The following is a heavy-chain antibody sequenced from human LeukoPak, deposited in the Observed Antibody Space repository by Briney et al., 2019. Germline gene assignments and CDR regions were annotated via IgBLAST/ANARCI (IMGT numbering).Heavy chain of an antibody. J-gene: IGHJ4*02. Sequence: GGSLRLSCAASGFTFSSYAMHWVRQAPGKGLEYVSAISSNGGSTYYANSVKGRFTISRDNSKNTLYLQMGSLRAEDMAVYYCARGGGPKLLGYYDYWGQGTLVTVSS. CDR2: ISSNGGST. V-gene: IGHV3-64*01. CDR3: ARGGGPKLLGYYDY. CDR1: GFTFSSYA. D-gene: IGHD3-16*01.